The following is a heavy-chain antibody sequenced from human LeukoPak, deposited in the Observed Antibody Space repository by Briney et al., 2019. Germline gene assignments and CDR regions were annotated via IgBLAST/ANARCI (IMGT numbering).Heavy chain of an antibody. V-gene: IGHV3-7*01. CDR2: IKQDGSEK. CDR3: ARETAMVPYYYYMDV. J-gene: IGHJ6*03. Sequence: PGGSLRLSCAASGFTFSSYWMSWVRQAPGKGLEWVVDIKQDGSEKYYVDSVKGRFTISRDNAKNSLYLQMNSLRAEDTAVYYCARETAMVPYYYYMDVWGKGTTVTVSS. CDR1: GFTFSSYW. D-gene: IGHD5-18*01.